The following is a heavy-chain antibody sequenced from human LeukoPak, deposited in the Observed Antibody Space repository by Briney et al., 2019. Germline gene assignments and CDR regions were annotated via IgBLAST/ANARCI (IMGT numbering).Heavy chain of an antibody. CDR1: GYTFTSYY. Sequence: AASVKVSCKASGYTFTSYYVHWVRQAPGQGLEWMGIINPSGGSTSYAQKFQGRVTMTRDTSTSTVYMELSSLRSEDTAVYYCAANYYDSSGYLYGMDVWGQGTTVTVSS. CDR3: AANYYDSSGYLYGMDV. J-gene: IGHJ6*02. CDR2: INPSGGST. V-gene: IGHV1-46*01. D-gene: IGHD3-22*01.